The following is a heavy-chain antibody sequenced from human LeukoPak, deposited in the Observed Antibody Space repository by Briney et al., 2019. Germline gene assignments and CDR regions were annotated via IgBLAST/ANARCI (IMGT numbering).Heavy chain of an antibody. V-gene: IGHV3-66*02. Sequence: GGSLRLSCAASGFTVSSNYMSWVRQAPGKGLEWVSVIYSGGSTYYADSVKGRFTISRDNSKNTLYLQMNSLRAEDTAVYYCAGDRSSGWYDFDYWGQGTLATVSS. CDR3: AGDRSSGWYDFDY. D-gene: IGHD6-19*01. J-gene: IGHJ4*02. CDR1: GFTVSSNY. CDR2: IYSGGST.